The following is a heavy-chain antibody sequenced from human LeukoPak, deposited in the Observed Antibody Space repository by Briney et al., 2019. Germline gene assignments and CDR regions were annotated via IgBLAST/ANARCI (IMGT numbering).Heavy chain of an antibody. V-gene: IGHV3-7*05. Sequence: GSLRLSCAASGFTFSSSWMNWVRQAPGKGLEWVANIKQDGTEKYYVDSVKGRFTISRDNAKNSLYLQMNSLRAEDTAVYYCARVSCAGGSCYSDYWGQGTLLTVFS. CDR3: ARVSCAGGSCYSDY. CDR2: IKQDGTEK. CDR1: GFTFSSSW. D-gene: IGHD2-15*01. J-gene: IGHJ4*02.